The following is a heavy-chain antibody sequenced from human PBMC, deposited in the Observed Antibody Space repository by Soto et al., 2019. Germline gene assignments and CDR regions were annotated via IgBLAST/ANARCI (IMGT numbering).Heavy chain of an antibody. CDR3: ARSEEDSDYYYYGLDV. V-gene: IGHV6-1*01. J-gene: IGHJ6*02. Sequence: SQTLSLTCVISGDSVSSSSVAWNWVRQSPSRGLEGLGRTYYRSRWYSDFAVSVRGRIVINADTSKNQFSLQLNSVTPEDTAVYFCARSEEDSDYYYYGLDVWGQGTTVTVSS. CDR2: TYYRSRWYS. CDR1: GDSVSSSSVA. D-gene: IGHD2-15*01.